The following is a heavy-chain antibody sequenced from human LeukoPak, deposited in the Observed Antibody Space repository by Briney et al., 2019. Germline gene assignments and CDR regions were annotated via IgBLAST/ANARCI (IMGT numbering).Heavy chain of an antibody. CDR2: MHHSGST. Sequence: PSETLSLTCAVYGGSFSSYYWGWIRQPPGKGLEWIGSMHHSGSTYYNPSLKSRVGISVNTSKKQLSLKLNSVTAADTAVYYCACAPYYWVSDYWGQGTLVTVSS. V-gene: IGHV4-34*01. D-gene: IGHD3-22*01. CDR3: ACAPYYWVSDY. J-gene: IGHJ4*02. CDR1: GGSFSSYY.